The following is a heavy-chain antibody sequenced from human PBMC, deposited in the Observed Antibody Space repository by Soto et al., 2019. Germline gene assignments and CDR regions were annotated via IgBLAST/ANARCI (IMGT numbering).Heavy chain of an antibody. D-gene: IGHD1-1*01. CDR1: GFTFSSYA. V-gene: IGHV3-23*01. Sequence: EGQLLESGGGLVQPGGSLRISCAASGFTFSSYAMSWVRQVPGKGLEWVSNIGGRGYSTYYGDSVKGRFTISRDNSKNTLYLQMNSLRAEDTGVYYCAKDSEAWKRSLFEIWGQGTMVTVSS. CDR3: AKDSEAWKRSLFEI. CDR2: IGGRGYST. J-gene: IGHJ3*02.